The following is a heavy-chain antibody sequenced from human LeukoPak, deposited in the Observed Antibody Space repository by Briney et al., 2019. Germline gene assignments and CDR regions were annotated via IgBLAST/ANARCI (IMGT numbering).Heavy chain of an antibody. D-gene: IGHD6-13*01. CDR3: ARDGEYSTLGAFDI. Sequence: PGGSLRLSCAASGFTFSSYWMSWVRLAPGKGLEWVANIKQDGSEKYYVDSVKGRFTISRDNAKNSLYLQMNSLRAEDTAVYYCARDGEYSTLGAFDIWGQGTMVTVSS. J-gene: IGHJ3*02. CDR1: GFTFSSYW. V-gene: IGHV3-7*01. CDR2: IKQDGSEK.